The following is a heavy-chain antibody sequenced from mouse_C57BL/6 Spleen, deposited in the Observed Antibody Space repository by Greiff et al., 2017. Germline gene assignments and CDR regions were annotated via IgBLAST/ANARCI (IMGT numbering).Heavy chain of an antibody. J-gene: IGHJ3*01. V-gene: IGHV1-74*01. CDR2: IHPSDSDT. CDR3: APSTGSVFSC. D-gene: IGHD4-1*02. Sequence: VQLVESGAELVKPGASVKVSCKASGYTFTSYWMHWVKQRPGQGLEWIGRIHPSDSDTNYNQKFKGKATLTVDKSSSTAYMQLSSLTSEYSAVYCCAPSTGSVFSCWGNGTLVTVSA. CDR1: GYTFTSYW.